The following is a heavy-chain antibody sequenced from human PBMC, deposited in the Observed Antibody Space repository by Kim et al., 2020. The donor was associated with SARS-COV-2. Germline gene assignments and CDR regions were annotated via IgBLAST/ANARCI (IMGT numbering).Heavy chain of an antibody. CDR2: ISSNGGST. J-gene: IGHJ6*02. CDR3: ARDSSRGCLDV. V-gene: IGHV3-64*02. Sequence: GGSLRLSCAASGFTFSSYAMHWVRQAPGKGLEYVSAISSNGGSTYYADSVKGRFTISRDNSKNTLYLQMGSLRAEDMAVYYCARDSSRGCLDVWGQGTTVTVSS. CDR1: GFTFSSYA.